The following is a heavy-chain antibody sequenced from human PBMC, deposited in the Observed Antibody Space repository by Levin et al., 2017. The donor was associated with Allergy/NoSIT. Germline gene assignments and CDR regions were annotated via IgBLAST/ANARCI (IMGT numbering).Heavy chain of an antibody. Sequence: GASVKVSCKASGYTFTSYYMHWVRQAPGQGLEWMGIINPSGGSTSYAQKFQGRVTMTRDTSTSTVYMELSSLRSEDTAVYYCARDREEMATTNWFDPWGQGTLVTVSS. D-gene: IGHD5-24*01. CDR1: GYTFTSYY. V-gene: IGHV1-46*01. CDR3: ARDREEMATTNWFDP. CDR2: INPSGGST. J-gene: IGHJ5*02.